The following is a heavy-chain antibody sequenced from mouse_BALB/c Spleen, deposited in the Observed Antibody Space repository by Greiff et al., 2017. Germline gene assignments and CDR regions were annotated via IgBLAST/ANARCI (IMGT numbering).Heavy chain of an antibody. D-gene: IGHD1-1*02. J-gene: IGHJ3*01. CDR3: ARRDYPWFAY. CDR1: GYSITSGYY. CDR2: ISYDGSN. Sequence: EVQLVESGPGLVKPSQSLSLTCSVTGYSITSGYYWNWIRQFPGNKLEWMGYISYDGSNNYNPSLKNRISITRDTSKNQFFLKLNSVTTEDTATYYCARRDYPWFAYWGQGTLVTVSA. V-gene: IGHV3-6*02.